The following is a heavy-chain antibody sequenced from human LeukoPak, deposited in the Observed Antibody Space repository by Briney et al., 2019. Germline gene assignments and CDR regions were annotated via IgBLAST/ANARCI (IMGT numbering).Heavy chain of an antibody. V-gene: IGHV4-59*01. Sequence: SETLSLTCTVSGGSISSYYRSWIRQPPGKGLEWIEYIYYSGSTNYNPSLKSRVTISVDTSKNQFSLKLSSVTAADTAVYYCARARRRDGYNYGFFWDYWGQGTLVTVSS. CDR3: ARARRRDGYNYGFFWDY. CDR2: IYYSGST. D-gene: IGHD5-24*01. J-gene: IGHJ4*02. CDR1: GGSISSYY.